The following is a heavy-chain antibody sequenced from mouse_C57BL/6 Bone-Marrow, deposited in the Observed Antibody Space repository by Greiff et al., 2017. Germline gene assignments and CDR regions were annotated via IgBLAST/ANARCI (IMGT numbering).Heavy chain of an antibody. CDR1: GYTFTSYG. Sequence: EVQLQQSGAELVRPGSSVKMSCKTSGYTFTSYGINWVKQRPGQGLEWIGYIYIGNGYTEYNEKFKGKATLTSDTSSSTAYMQLSSLTTEDSAIVFCASPLTTVVAPRAMDYWGQGTSVTVSS. D-gene: IGHD1-1*01. CDR3: ASPLTTVVAPRAMDY. CDR2: IYIGNGYT. J-gene: IGHJ4*01. V-gene: IGHV1-58*01.